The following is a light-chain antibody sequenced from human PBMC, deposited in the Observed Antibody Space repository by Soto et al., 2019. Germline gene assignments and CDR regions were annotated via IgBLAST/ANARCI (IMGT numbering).Light chain of an antibody. V-gene: IGLV2-14*01. J-gene: IGLJ2*01. CDR1: SSDVGGYSY. Sequence: QSVLTQPASVSGSPGQSITISCTGTSSDVGGYSYVSWYQQHPGKPPKLMIYEVSNRPSGVSHRFSGSKSGNTASLTISGLQTEDEADYYCSSFSSITREVFGGGTKVTVL. CDR3: SSFSSITREV. CDR2: EVS.